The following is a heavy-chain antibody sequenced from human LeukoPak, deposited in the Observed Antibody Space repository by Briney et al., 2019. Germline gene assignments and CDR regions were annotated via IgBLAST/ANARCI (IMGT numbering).Heavy chain of an antibody. V-gene: IGHV3-74*01. D-gene: IGHD6-19*01. J-gene: IGHJ6*03. CDR3: AREGSDWNYYYYMDV. CDR1: GFTFSSYW. Sequence: GGSLRLSCAASGFTFSSYWMHWVRQAPGKGLVWVSRINSDGSSTSYADSVKGRFTISRDNAKNSLYLQMNSLRAEDTAMYYCAREGSDWNYYYYMDVWGKGTTVTISS. CDR2: INSDGSST.